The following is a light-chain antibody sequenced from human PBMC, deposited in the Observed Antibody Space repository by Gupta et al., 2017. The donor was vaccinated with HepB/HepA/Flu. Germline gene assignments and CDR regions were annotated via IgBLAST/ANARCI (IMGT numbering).Light chain of an antibody. J-gene: IGLJ2*01. CDR3: ATWDNSLNSVV. CDR2: DTS. Sequence: QPVLTPPPSALAAPGERVIITCSGCSSNSERNYVSWYQQFPGTAPKRLIYDTSKRPSGIPSRFSASKSGTSATLGITGLQTGDEAECYCATWDNSLNSVVFGGGTKLTVL. CDR1: SSNSERNY. V-gene: IGLV1-51*01.